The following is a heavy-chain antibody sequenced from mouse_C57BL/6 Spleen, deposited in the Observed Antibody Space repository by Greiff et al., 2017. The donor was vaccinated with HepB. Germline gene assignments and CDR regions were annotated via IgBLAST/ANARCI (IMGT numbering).Heavy chain of an antibody. J-gene: IGHJ4*01. D-gene: IGHD2-3*01. CDR3: ARKRVDGYYDAMDY. Sequence: EVQLVESGGGLVKPGGSLKLSCAASGFTFSDYGMHWVRQAPEKGLEWVAYISSGSSTIYYADTVKGRFTISRDNAKNTLFLQMTSLRSEDTAMYYCARKRVDGYYDAMDYWGQGTSVTVSS. CDR1: GFTFSDYG. CDR2: ISSGSSTI. V-gene: IGHV5-17*01.